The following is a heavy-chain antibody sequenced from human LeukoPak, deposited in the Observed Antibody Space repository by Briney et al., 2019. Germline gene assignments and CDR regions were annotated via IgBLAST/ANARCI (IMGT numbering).Heavy chain of an antibody. D-gene: IGHD3-10*01. V-gene: IGHV3-66*01. Sequence: GGSLRLSCAASGVSLNGNYMSWVCQAPGKGLWWVSMIYSGGDTYYADSGKDRFPISRDSSQNALYLQMNSLGADDTAVYYCARGGRNSGNYYLESYFDLWGQGTLVTVSS. CDR3: ARGGRNSGNYYLESYFDL. J-gene: IGHJ4*02. CDR1: GVSLNGNY. CDR2: IYSGGDT.